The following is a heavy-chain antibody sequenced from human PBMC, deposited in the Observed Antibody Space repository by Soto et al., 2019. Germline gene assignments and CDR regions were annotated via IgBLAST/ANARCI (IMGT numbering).Heavy chain of an antibody. CDR3: ASLTRGGGMDV. D-gene: IGHD3-16*01. CDR2: ISYDGSNK. V-gene: IGHV3-30-3*01. Sequence: QVQLVESGGGVVQPGRSLRLSCAASGFTFSSYAMHWVRQAPGKGLEWVAVISYDGSNKYYADSVKGRFTISRDHSKKPLYLQMNSLRAEDTAVYYCASLTRGGGMDVWGQGTTVTVSS. J-gene: IGHJ6*01. CDR1: GFTFSSYA.